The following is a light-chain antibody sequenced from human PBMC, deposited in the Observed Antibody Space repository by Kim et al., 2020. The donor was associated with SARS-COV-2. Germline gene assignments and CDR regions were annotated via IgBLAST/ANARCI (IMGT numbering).Light chain of an antibody. CDR1: QSVSSH. Sequence: SLSPGERATLSCRASQSVSSHLAWYQQKPGQAPRLLIYDASKRVTGIPARFSGSGSGTDFTLTISSLEPEDFAVYYCQQRVSWPRAFGGGTKLEIK. CDR3: QQRVSWPRA. V-gene: IGKV3-11*01. CDR2: DAS. J-gene: IGKJ4*01.